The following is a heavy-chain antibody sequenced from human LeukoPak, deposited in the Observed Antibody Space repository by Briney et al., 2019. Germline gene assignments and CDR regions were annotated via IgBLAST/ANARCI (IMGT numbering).Heavy chain of an antibody. J-gene: IGHJ3*02. D-gene: IGHD6-13*01. V-gene: IGHV4/OR15-8*02. CDR3: AREPGIAAAGALHGAFDI. CDR2: IYHDGKT. CDR1: GGSISTANW. Sequence: SETLSLTCTVSGGSISTANWWSWVRQSPGKGLEWIGEIYHDGKTNYHPSLESRVTVWMDKPRNQFSLRMHSMTAADTAVYYCAREPGIAAAGALHGAFDIWGQGTMVTVSS.